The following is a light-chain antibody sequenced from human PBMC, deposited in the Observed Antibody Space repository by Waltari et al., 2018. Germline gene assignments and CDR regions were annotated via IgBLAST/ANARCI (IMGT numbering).Light chain of an antibody. CDR2: GAS. Sequence: EIVMTQSPATLSVSPGERATLPCRASQSVSSNLAWYQQKPGQAPRLLIYGASPRATGIPARFSGSGSGTEFTLTISSLQSEDFAVYYCQQYNNWPRTFGQGTKVEIK. V-gene: IGKV3-15*01. CDR3: QQYNNWPRT. CDR1: QSVSSN. J-gene: IGKJ1*01.